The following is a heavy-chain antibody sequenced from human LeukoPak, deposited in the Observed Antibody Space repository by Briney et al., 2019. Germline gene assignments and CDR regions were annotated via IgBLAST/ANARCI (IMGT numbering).Heavy chain of an antibody. D-gene: IGHD6-13*01. CDR2: IYYSGST. CDR1: GGSISSSSYY. J-gene: IGHJ6*03. CDR3: ASNIIAAAGSYYYYYYMDV. Sequence: ASETLSLTRTVSGGSISSSSYYWGWIRQPPGKGLEWIGSIYYSGSTYYNPSLKSRVTISVDTSKNQFSLKLSSVTAADTAVYYCASNIIAAAGSYYYYYYMDVWGKGTTVTVSS. V-gene: IGHV4-39*01.